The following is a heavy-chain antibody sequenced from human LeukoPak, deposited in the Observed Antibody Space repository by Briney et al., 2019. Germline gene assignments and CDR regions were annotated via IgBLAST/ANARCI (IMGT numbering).Heavy chain of an antibody. V-gene: IGHV3-21*01. CDR3: ARDLPVAAADY. CDR2: ISSRSSYI. J-gene: IGHJ4*02. CDR1: GFTFSSYS. D-gene: IGHD6-13*01. Sequence: GGSLRLSCGASGFTFSSYSMNGVRQAPGEGREWVSSISSRSSYIYYADSVKGRYTISRDNAKNSLYLQMNRLRAEDTAVYYCARDLPVAAADYWGQGTLVTVSS.